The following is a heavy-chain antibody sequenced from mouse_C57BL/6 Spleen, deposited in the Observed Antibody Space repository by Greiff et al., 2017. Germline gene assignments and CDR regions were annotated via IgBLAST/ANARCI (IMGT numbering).Heavy chain of an antibody. Sequence: VQLQQPGAELVKPGASVKVSCKASGYTFTSYWMHWVKQRPGQGLEWIGRIHPSDSDTNYNQQFKGKATLTVDTSSSTAYMQLSSLTSEDSAVYYCARLHSNYGYFDVWGTGTTVTVSS. CDR2: IHPSDSDT. CDR3: ARLHSNYGYFDV. D-gene: IGHD2-5*01. J-gene: IGHJ1*03. CDR1: GYTFTSYW. V-gene: IGHV1-74*01.